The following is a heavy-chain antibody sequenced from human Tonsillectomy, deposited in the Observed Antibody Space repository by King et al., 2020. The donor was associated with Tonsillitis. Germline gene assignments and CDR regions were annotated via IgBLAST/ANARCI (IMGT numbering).Heavy chain of an antibody. CDR2: IRYDGGNK. CDR1: GFTFSSYG. Sequence: VQLVESGGGVVQPGGSLRLSCAASGFTFSSYGMHWVRQAPGKGLEWVAFIRYDGGNKYYADSVKGRFTISRDNSKNTLYLQMNSLRAEDTAVYYCAKTYSGSYRAFDYWGQGTLVTVSS. V-gene: IGHV3-30*02. CDR3: AKTYSGSYRAFDY. J-gene: IGHJ4*02. D-gene: IGHD1-26*01.